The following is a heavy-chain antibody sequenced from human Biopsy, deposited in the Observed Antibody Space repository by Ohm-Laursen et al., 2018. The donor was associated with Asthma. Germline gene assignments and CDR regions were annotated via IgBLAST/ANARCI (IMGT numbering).Heavy chain of an antibody. CDR3: ARVFESSEWGPFYHFGLDV. Sequence: SLSLSCAASGFSFSDYYMTWMRQAPGQGLERVSSISSSGSTTYPAESVKGRFTISRDNAQKSLFLQMGSLRAEDTAIYYCARVFESSEWGPFYHFGLDVWGQGTTVAVSS. D-gene: IGHD6-25*01. CDR1: GFSFSDYY. V-gene: IGHV3-11*01. CDR2: ISSSGSTT. J-gene: IGHJ6*02.